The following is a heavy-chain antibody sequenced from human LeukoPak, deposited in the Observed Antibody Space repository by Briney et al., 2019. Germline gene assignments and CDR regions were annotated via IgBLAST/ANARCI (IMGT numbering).Heavy chain of an antibody. D-gene: IGHD3-10*01. CDR2: IIPIFGTA. CDR1: GGTFSSYA. J-gene: IGHJ4*02. Sequence: ASVKVSCKASGGTFSSYAISWVRQAPGQGLEWMGGIIPIFGTANYAQKFRGRVTITADESTSTAYMELGSLRSEDTAVYYCALAGSGSYYGFDYWGQGTLVTVSS. CDR3: ALAGSGSYYGFDY. V-gene: IGHV1-69*13.